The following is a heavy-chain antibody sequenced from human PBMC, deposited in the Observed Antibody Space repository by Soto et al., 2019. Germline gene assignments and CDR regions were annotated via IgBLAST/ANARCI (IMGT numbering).Heavy chain of an antibody. V-gene: IGHV3-23*01. CDR3: AKDMKKSTVTTSYMDV. D-gene: IGHD4-4*01. CDR1: GVTFSSYA. CDR2: ISGSGGST. J-gene: IGHJ6*03. Sequence: GGSLRLSCAASGVTFSSYAMSWVRQAPGKGLEWVSAISGSGGSTYYADSVKGRFTISRDNSKNTLYLQMNSLRAEDTAVYYCAKDMKKSTVTTSYMDVWGKGTTVTVSS.